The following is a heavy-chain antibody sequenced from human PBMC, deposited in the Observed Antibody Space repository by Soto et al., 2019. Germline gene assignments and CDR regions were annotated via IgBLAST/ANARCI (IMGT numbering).Heavy chain of an antibody. J-gene: IGHJ3*02. CDR2: IRAYNGNT. CDR3: ARDSTLGHASDI. V-gene: IGHV1-18*04. Sequence: ASVKVSCKVSSYTFTSYGIRWVRYAPGQGLEWMGWIRAYNGNTNYAQNLQGRVTMTTDTSTSTAYMELRSLRSDDTAVYYCARDSTLGHASDIWGQGTMVTVS. CDR1: SYTFTSYG. D-gene: IGHD3-10*01.